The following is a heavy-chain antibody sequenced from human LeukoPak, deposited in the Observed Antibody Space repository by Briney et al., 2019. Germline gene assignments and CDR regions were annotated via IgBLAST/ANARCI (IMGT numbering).Heavy chain of an antibody. V-gene: IGHV3-21*03. CDR3: ARDTINMDYGDPVDY. Sequence: GGSLRLSCAASGFTFSNYTMNWVRQAPGKGLEWISSISSTTSYIYYADSVKGRFTISRDNAKNSLYLQMNSLRAEDTAVYYCARDTINMDYGDPVDYWGQGTLVTVSS. CDR2: ISSTTSYI. CDR1: GFTFSNYT. D-gene: IGHD4-17*01. J-gene: IGHJ4*02.